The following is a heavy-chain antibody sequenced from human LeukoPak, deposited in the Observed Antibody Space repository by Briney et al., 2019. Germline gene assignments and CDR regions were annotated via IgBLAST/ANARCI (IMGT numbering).Heavy chain of an antibody. CDR3: ATTAALGIHPDYFDY. CDR2: ISGSGGST. CDR1: GFTFSSYS. J-gene: IGHJ4*02. Sequence: PGGSLRLSCAASGFTFSSYSMNWVRQAPGKGLEWVSAISGSGGSTYYADSVKGRFTISRDNSKNTLYLQMNSLRAEDTAVYYCATTAALGIHPDYFDYWGQGTLVTVSS. V-gene: IGHV3-23*01. D-gene: IGHD3-16*01.